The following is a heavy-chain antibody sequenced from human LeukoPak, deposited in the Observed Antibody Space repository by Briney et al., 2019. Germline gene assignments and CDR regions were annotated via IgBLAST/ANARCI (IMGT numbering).Heavy chain of an antibody. Sequence: GGSLRLSCAASGFTFSSSWMHWVRQAPGKGLVWVSRMDGDGNNIDYADSVKGRFIISRDNAKNTLYLQMNSLRAEDTAVYYCARNRLGPWGQGTLVTVSS. V-gene: IGHV3-74*01. D-gene: IGHD1-14*01. J-gene: IGHJ5*02. CDR1: GFTFSSSW. CDR3: ARNRLGP. CDR2: MDGDGNNI.